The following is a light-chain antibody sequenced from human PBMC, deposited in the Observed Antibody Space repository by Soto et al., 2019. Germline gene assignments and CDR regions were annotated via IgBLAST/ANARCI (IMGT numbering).Light chain of an antibody. CDR3: SSYTSSNTVV. V-gene: IGLV2-14*01. Sequence: QSVLTQPASVSGSPGQSITISCTGTSSDVGTYNFVSWYQQYPGRAPKLTIYEVSYRPSGVSNRFSGSKSGITASLTISGLQAEDEADYYCSSYTSSNTVVFGGGTKLTVL. CDR1: SSDVGTYNF. CDR2: EVS. J-gene: IGLJ3*02.